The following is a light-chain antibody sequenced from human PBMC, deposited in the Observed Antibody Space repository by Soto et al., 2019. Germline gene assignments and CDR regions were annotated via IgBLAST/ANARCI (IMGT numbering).Light chain of an antibody. J-gene: IGLJ1*01. V-gene: IGLV2-11*01. CDR1: SSDVGGYSY. CDR3: CSYAGVFTYV. Sequence: QSALTQPRSVSGSPGHSVTISCTGTSSDVGGYSYVSWYQQHPGKAPKLMISDVSKRPSGVPDRFSGSKFGNTASLTISGLQAEDEADYYCCSYAGVFTYVLGSGTKV. CDR2: DVS.